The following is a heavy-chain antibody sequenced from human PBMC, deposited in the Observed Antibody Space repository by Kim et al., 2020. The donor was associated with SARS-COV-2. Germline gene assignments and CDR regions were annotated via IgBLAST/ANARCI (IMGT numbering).Heavy chain of an antibody. V-gene: IGHV1-18*01. Sequence: NYAQKLQGRVPMTTDTSTSTAYMELRSLRSDDTAVYYCAGSSSWYEYFQHWGQGTLVTVSS. D-gene: IGHD6-13*01. J-gene: IGHJ1*01. CDR3: AGSSSWYEYFQH.